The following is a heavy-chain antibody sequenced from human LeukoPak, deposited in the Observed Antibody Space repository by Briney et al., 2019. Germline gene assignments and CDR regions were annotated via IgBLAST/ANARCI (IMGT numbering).Heavy chain of an antibody. CDR3: ARGPGYSSSWYGTDL. Sequence: GGSLRLSCAASGFTLSSYWMHWVRQAPGKGLVWVSRINSDGSTTNYADSVKGRFTISRDNAKNTLYLQMDSLRAEDTAVYYCARGPGYSSSWYGTDLWGQGALVTVPS. CDR1: GFTLSSYW. CDR2: INSDGSTT. J-gene: IGHJ5*02. D-gene: IGHD6-13*01. V-gene: IGHV3-74*01.